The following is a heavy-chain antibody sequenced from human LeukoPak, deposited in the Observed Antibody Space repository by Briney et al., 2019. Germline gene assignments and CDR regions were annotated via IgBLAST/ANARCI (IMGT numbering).Heavy chain of an antibody. Sequence: SETLSLTCTVSGGSISSHYWSWIRQPPGKGLEWIGYIYYSGSTNYNPSLKSRVTISVDTSKNQFSLKLSSVTAADTAVYYCARHIGGGIEDMDVWGTGTKVTVSS. CDR1: GGSISSHY. CDR3: ARHIGGGIEDMDV. CDR2: IYYSGST. D-gene: IGHD3-16*02. J-gene: IGHJ6*03. V-gene: IGHV4-59*08.